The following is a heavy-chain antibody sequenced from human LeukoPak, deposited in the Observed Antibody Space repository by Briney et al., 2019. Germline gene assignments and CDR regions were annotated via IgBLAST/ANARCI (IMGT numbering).Heavy chain of an antibody. CDR1: GYTFTGYY. CDR2: INPNSGGT. CDR3: ARRSSCLDY. D-gene: IGHD2-15*01. Sequence: VASVKVSCKASGYTFTGYYMHWVRQAPGQGLEWMGWINPNSGGTNYAQKFQGRVTMTRDRSISTAYMELSRLRSDDTAVYYCARRSSCLDYWGQGTLVTVSS. J-gene: IGHJ4*02. V-gene: IGHV1-2*02.